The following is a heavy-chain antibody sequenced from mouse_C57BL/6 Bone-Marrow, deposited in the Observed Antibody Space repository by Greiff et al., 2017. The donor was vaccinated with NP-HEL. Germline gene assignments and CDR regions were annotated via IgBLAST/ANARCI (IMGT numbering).Heavy chain of an antibody. J-gene: IGHJ1*03. V-gene: IGHV1-72*01. CDR2: IDPNSGGT. CDR3: ARRVYSNYGYFDV. CDR1: GYTFPSYW. D-gene: IGHD2-5*01. Sequence: QVQLQQPVAELVKPGASVQLSCKASGYTFPSYWMHWVKPRPGRGLEWIGRIDPNSGGTKYTEKFKSKATLTVDKPSSTAYMQLSSLTSEDSAVYYCARRVYSNYGYFDVWGTGTTVTASS.